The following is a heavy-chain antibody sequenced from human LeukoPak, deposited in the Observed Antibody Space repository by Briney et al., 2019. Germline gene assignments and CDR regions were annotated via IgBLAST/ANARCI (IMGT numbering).Heavy chain of an antibody. CDR2: ISYDGSNK. V-gene: IGHV3-30*18. CDR1: GFTFSSYG. Sequence: GRSLRLSCAASGFTFSSYGMHCVRQAPGKGLEWVAVISYDGSNKYYADSVKGRFTISRDNSKNTLYLQMNSLRAEDTAVYYCAKPRIAVAGTDLDFWGQGTLVTVSS. D-gene: IGHD6-19*01. CDR3: AKPRIAVAGTDLDF. J-gene: IGHJ4*02.